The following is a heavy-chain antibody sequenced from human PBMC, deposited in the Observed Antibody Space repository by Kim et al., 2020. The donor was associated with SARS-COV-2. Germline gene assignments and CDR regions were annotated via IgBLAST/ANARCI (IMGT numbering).Heavy chain of an antibody. V-gene: IGHV3-30*04. CDR1: GFIFRNYA. Sequence: GGSLRLSCAASGFIFRNYAMHWVRQGPGKGLEWVTVISYDGREIDYTDSVRGRFTISRDNSKNTLYLQMENLKSEDTAIYYCASLRGLLGAFDIWGQGTKATVSS. CDR3: ASLRGLLGAFDI. CDR2: ISYDGREI. D-gene: IGHD3-10*01. J-gene: IGHJ3*02.